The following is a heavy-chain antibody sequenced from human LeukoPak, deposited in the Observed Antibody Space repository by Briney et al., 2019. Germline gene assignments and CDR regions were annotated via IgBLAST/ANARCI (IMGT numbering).Heavy chain of an antibody. Sequence: GGSLRLSCAASGFTFSSYAMHWVRQAPGKGLEWVAVISYDGSNKYYADSVKGRFTISRDNSKNTLYLQMNSLRAEGTAVYYCARGGVAGPFDYWGQGTLVTVSS. CDR3: ARGGVAGPFDY. CDR2: ISYDGSNK. D-gene: IGHD6-19*01. V-gene: IGHV3-30-3*01. J-gene: IGHJ4*02. CDR1: GFTFSSYA.